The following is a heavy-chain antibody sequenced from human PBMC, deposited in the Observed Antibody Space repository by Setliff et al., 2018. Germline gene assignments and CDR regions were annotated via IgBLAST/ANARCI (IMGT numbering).Heavy chain of an antibody. CDR2: TIPIFGTT. J-gene: IGHJ6*03. CDR1: GGTFSSYG. V-gene: IGHV1-69*05. D-gene: IGHD3-22*01. Sequence: GASVKVSCKASGGTFSSYGISGVRQAPGQGLEWMGGTIPIFGTTDYAQKFQGRVTIITDESTRTAFMQLSSLRSEDTAVYYCVREGVDSRSSTDYRYYMDVWGKGTTVTVSS. CDR3: VREGVDSRSSTDYRYYMDV.